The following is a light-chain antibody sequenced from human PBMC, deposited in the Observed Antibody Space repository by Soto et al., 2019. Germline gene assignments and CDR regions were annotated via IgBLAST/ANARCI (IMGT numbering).Light chain of an antibody. Sequence: QSALTQPPSASGSPGQSVTISCTGTSSDVGGYNYVSWYQQHPGKAAKLMIYEVSKRPSGFPDRYSGTKSGNTASLSVSALPADAEADYVCSLYAGSNNGGVVFGGGTKLTVL. CDR1: SSDVGGYNY. J-gene: IGLJ2*01. CDR2: EVS. V-gene: IGLV2-8*01. CDR3: SLYAGSNNGGVV.